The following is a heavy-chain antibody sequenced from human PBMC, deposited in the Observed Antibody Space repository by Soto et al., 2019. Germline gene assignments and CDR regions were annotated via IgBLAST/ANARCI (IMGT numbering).Heavy chain of an antibody. Sequence: SETLSLTCAGYGGSFSGYYWSWLRQPPGQALEWIGEINHSGSTNYNPSLKSRVTISVDTSKNQFSLKLSSVTAADTAVYYCARVIETVVVVPAARGYYYYYYMDVWGKGTTVTVSS. D-gene: IGHD2-2*01. J-gene: IGHJ6*03. V-gene: IGHV4-34*01. CDR1: GGSFSGYY. CDR2: INHSGST. CDR3: ARVIETVVVVPAARGYYYYYYMDV.